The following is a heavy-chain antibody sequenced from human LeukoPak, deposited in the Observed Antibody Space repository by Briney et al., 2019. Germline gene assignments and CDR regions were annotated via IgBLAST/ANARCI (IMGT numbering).Heavy chain of an antibody. CDR3: VRNLAVAGTYFDS. V-gene: IGHV3-7*03. J-gene: IGHJ4*02. D-gene: IGHD6-19*01. Sequence: GGSLRLSCAASGFTFRNYWVSWVRQVPGTGLEWVANIKQDGSDRNYVTSVRGRFTISRDNAESSLYLQMNSLRAEDTAVYCCVRNLAVAGTYFDSWGQGTLVTVSS. CDR2: IKQDGSDR. CDR1: GFTFRNYW.